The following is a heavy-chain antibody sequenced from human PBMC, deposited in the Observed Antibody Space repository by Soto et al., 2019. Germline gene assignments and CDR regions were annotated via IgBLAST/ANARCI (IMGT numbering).Heavy chain of an antibody. Sequence: ETLSLTCTVSGDSFSNYYCNWVRKSAGKGLEWIGRIYPTGSTTYNPSLKSRLTMSVDTSKNQFSLRLTSMTAADTAVYYCATGRSEVVPGAMDTWGQGTLVTVSS. D-gene: IGHD2-2*01. V-gene: IGHV4-4*07. CDR1: GDSFSNYY. J-gene: IGHJ5*02. CDR3: ATGRSEVVPGAMDT. CDR2: IYPTGST.